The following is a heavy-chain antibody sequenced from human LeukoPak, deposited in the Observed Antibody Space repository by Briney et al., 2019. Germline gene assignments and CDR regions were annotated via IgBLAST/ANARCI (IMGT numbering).Heavy chain of an antibody. CDR3: AVNEGYSYAEDGDAFDI. CDR2: IGGSGSSA. CDR1: GFTSSSYA. D-gene: IGHD5-18*01. Sequence: GGSLRPSCAASGFTSSSYAMNWVRQAPGKGLEWVSAIGGSGSSAYYADSVKGRFTISRDNAKNSLYLQMNSLRAEDTAVYYCAVNEGYSYAEDGDAFDIWGQGTMVTVSS. J-gene: IGHJ3*02. V-gene: IGHV3-23*01.